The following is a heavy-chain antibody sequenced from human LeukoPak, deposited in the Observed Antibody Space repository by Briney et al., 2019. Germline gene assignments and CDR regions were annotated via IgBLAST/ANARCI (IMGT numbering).Heavy chain of an antibody. D-gene: IGHD6-19*01. CDR3: ARDGSSGG. V-gene: IGHV3-13*01. Sequence: GGSLRLSCAASGFTYSNYDMHWVRQGPGGGLEWVSAIGIADDTHYADSVKGRFTISRDNAKNSLYLQMNSLRAEDTAVYYCARDGSSGGWGQGTLVTVSS. CDR2: IGIADDT. J-gene: IGHJ4*02. CDR1: GFTYSNYD.